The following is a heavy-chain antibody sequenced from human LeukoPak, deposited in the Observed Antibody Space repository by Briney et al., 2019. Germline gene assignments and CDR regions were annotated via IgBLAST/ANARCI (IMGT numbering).Heavy chain of an antibody. J-gene: IGHJ4*02. V-gene: IGHV4-4*02. CDR1: GGSISSSNW. CDR2: IYHSGST. Sequence: SETLSLTCAVSGGSISSSNWWSWVRQPPGKGLEWIGEIYHSGSTNYNPSLKSRVTISVDKSKNQFSLKLSSVTAADTAVYYCARVRGSRVRRLLNEKRHEFDYWGQGTLVTVSS. D-gene: IGHD2-15*01. CDR3: ARVRGSRVRRLLNEKRHEFDY.